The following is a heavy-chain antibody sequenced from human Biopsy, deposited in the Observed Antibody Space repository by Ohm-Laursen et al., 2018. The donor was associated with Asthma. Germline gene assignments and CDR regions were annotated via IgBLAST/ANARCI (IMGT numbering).Heavy chain of an antibody. CDR1: SGSGGYMRSGNYY. CDR2: IYYSGTT. D-gene: IGHD6-13*01. V-gene: IGHV4-39*01. Sequence: TLSLTCSLSSGSGGYMRSGNYYWGWIRQPPGKGLEWIGSIYYSGTTYYNPSLESRFTVSADTSKNQFSRKLTSVTAADTAVYYCVRGSSSWHHGPFHYYYGLDVWGQGTTATVSS. CDR3: VRGSSSWHHGPFHYYYGLDV. J-gene: IGHJ6*02.